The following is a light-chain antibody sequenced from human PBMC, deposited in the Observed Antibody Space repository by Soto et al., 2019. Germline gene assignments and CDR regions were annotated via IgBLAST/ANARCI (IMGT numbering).Light chain of an antibody. CDR1: SSNIGTNT. J-gene: IGLJ2*01. Sequence: QSVLTQPPSASGTPGQRVTISCSGSSSNIGTNTVNWYQHLPGSAPKLLIYSNKQRPSGVPDRFSGSKSGTSASLAISGLQPDDEADYYCEAWDGSLNVVLFGGGTKLTVL. CDR2: SNK. V-gene: IGLV1-44*01. CDR3: EAWDGSLNVVL.